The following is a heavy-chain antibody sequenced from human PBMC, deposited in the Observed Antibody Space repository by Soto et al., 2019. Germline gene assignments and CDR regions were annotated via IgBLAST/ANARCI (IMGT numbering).Heavy chain of an antibody. Sequence: GESLKISCKGSGYSFTSYWIGWVRQMPGKGLERMGIIYPGDSDTRYSPSFQGQVTISADKSISTAYLQWSSLKASDTAMYYCASSTVEMATIYYYYGMDVWGQGTTVTVSS. D-gene: IGHD5-12*01. CDR2: IYPGDSDT. V-gene: IGHV5-51*01. CDR3: ASSTVEMATIYYYYGMDV. J-gene: IGHJ6*02. CDR1: GYSFTSYW.